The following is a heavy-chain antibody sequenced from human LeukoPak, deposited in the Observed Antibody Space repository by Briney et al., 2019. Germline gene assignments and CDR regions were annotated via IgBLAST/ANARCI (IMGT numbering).Heavy chain of an antibody. D-gene: IGHD3-22*01. J-gene: IGHJ4*02. CDR1: GFTFSSYD. CDR2: IGTAGDT. V-gene: IGHV3-13*01. Sequence: GSLRLSCAASGFTFSSYDMHWVRQATGKGLEWVSAIGTAGDTYYPGSVKGRFTISRENAKNSLYLQMNSLRAEDTAVYYCARSYFDTSHLDYWGQGTLVTVSS. CDR3: ARSYFDTSHLDY.